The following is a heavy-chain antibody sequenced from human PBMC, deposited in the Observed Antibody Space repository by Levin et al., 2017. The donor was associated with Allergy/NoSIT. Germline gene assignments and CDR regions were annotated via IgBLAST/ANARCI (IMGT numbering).Heavy chain of an antibody. V-gene: IGHV3-23*01. CDR2: IINSGVGT. CDR3: AKDAIRGSDQPYYFDY. Sequence: ESLSLTCAASGFTFNNYAMSWVRQAPGKGLEWVSAIINSGVGTYYADSVKGRFTISRDNSKNTMYLQMNSLRAEDTAVYFCAKDAIRGSDQPYYFDYWGQGTLVTASS. CDR1: GFTFNNYA. D-gene: IGHD6-19*01. J-gene: IGHJ4*02.